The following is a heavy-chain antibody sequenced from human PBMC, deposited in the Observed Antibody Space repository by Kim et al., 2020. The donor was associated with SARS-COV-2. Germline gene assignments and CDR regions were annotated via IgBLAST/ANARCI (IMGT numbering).Heavy chain of an antibody. D-gene: IGHD5-12*01. CDR2: VSNDGSET. J-gene: IGHJ4*02. V-gene: IGHV3-30*04. CDR3: AKDWAYSAYE. Sequence: GGSLRLSCAASGGIFSTYGIQWLRQSPGKGLEWVAGVSNDGSETYYADSVKGRFTTSKDNSRNTASLQMDRLRTEDTAMYYCAKDWAYSAYEWGQGTLGT. CDR1: GGIFSTYG.